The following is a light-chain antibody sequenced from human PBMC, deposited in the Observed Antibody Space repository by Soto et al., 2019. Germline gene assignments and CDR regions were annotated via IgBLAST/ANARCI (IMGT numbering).Light chain of an antibody. V-gene: IGKV3-11*01. CDR3: QQRNNWSWT. CDR1: QSISSY. J-gene: IGKJ1*01. CDR2: AVS. Sequence: EIVLTQSPATLSLSPGERATLSCRASQSISSYLAWYQQKPGQAPRLLIYAVSNRATGIPPRFSGSGSGTDFTLTISSLEPEDVAVYYCQQRNNWSWTFGQGTKVEIK.